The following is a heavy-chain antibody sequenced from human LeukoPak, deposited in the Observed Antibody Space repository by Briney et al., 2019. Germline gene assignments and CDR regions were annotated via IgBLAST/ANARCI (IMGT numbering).Heavy chain of an antibody. CDR2: ISAYNGNT. CDR1: GYTFTSYG. D-gene: IGHD3-10*01. J-gene: IGHJ6*04. Sequence: ASVKVSCKASGYTFTSYGISWVRQAPGQGLEWMGWISAYNGNTNYAQKLQGGVTMTTDTSTSTAYMELRSLRSDDTAVYYCAREADYYGSGSRDYGMDVWGKGTTVTVSS. V-gene: IGHV1-18*01. CDR3: AREADYYGSGSRDYGMDV.